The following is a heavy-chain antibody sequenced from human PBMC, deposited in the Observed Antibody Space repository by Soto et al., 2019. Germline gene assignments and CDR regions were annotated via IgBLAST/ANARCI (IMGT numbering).Heavy chain of an antibody. J-gene: IGHJ4*02. CDR1: GFTFSSYA. CDR3: ARASESSGYYGGVDY. Sequence: GGSLRLSCAASGFTFSSYAMHWVRQAPGKGLEWVAVISYDGSNKYYADSVKGRFTISRDNSKNTLYLQMNSLRAEDTAVSYCARASESSGYYGGVDYWGQGTLVTVSS. V-gene: IGHV3-30-3*01. CDR2: ISYDGSNK. D-gene: IGHD3-22*01.